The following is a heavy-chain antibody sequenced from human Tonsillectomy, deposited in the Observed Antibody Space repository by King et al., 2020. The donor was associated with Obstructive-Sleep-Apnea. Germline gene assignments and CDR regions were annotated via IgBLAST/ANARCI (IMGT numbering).Heavy chain of an antibody. J-gene: IGHJ5*02. D-gene: IGHD2-15*01. CDR3: ARAPNPIAATLENGGLDL. CDR1: GGSISSSSYY. CDR2: IFYSGST. Sequence: QLQESGPGLVKPSETLSLTCTVSGGSISSSSYYWGWIRQPPGKGLEWIGSIFYSGSTYYNPSLKSRVTISVDTSNNQFSLKLSSVTAADTAVYFCARAPNPIAATLENGGLDLWGQGTLVTVSS. V-gene: IGHV4-39*07.